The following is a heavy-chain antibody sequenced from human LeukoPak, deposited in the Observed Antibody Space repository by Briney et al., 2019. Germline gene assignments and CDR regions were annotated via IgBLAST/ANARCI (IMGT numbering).Heavy chain of an antibody. V-gene: IGHV1-46*01. D-gene: IGHD2-2*02. CDR3: ASPWPNCSSTSCYIVY. Sequence: ASVKVSCKASGYTFTSYYMHWVRQVPGQGLEWMGIINPSGGSTSYAQKFQGRVTMTRDTSTSTVYMELSSLRSEDTAVYYCASPWPNCSSTSCYIVYWGQGTLVTVSS. CDR2: INPSGGST. J-gene: IGHJ4*02. CDR1: GYTFTSYY.